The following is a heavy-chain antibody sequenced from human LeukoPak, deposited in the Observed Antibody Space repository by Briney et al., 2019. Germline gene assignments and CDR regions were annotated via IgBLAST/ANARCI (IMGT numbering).Heavy chain of an antibody. CDR1: AGSISTYY. J-gene: IGHJ4*02. CDR3: ARLGSYHDF. Sequence: PSETLSLTCTVSAGSISTYYWSRIRQPPGKGLEWIGYIYTSGNTNYNPSLKSRFTISVDTSKNQFSLEVNSVTAADTAVYFCARLGSYHDFWGQGALVTVSS. CDR2: IYTSGNT. D-gene: IGHD1-26*01. V-gene: IGHV4-4*09.